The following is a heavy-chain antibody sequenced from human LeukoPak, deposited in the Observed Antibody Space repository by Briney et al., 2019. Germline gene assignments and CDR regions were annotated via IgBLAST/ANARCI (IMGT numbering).Heavy chain of an antibody. CDR2: IVVGSGNT. D-gene: IGHD3-22*01. Sequence: SVKVSCKASGFTFTSSAVQWVRQARGQRLEWIGWIVVGSGNTNYAQKFQERVTITRDMSTSTAYMELSSLRSEDTAVYYCAITSYYYDSSGYGCFQHWGQGTLVTVSS. J-gene: IGHJ1*01. V-gene: IGHV1-58*01. CDR1: GFTFTSSA. CDR3: AITSYYYDSSGYGCFQH.